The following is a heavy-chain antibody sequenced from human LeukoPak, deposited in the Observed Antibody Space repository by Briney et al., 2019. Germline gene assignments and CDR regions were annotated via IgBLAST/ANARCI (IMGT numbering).Heavy chain of an antibody. V-gene: IGHV1-2*02. D-gene: IGHD2-15*01. Sequence: PAASVKVSCKASGYTFTGSYIHWVRQAPGQGLEWMGWINPNSGATNYLQKFQGRVTMTRDTSINTAYMELSSLRSDDTAVYYCARQPGYCSVGRCYGRRFDRWGQGTLVTVSS. CDR1: GYTFTGSY. J-gene: IGHJ5*02. CDR2: INPNSGAT. CDR3: ARQPGYCSVGRCYGRRFDR.